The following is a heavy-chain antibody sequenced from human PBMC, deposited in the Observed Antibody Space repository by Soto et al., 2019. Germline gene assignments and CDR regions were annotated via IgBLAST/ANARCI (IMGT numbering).Heavy chain of an antibody. CDR1: GGSISSSSYY. CDR3: ARLMPTEWLVMARTEKNFDY. D-gene: IGHD6-19*01. J-gene: IGHJ4*02. Sequence: SETLSLTCTVSGGSISSSSYYWGWIRQPPGKGLEWIGSIYYSGSTYYNPSLKSRVTISVDTSKNQFSLKLSSVTAADTAVYYCARLMPTEWLVMARTEKNFDYWGQGTLVTVSS. CDR2: IYYSGST. V-gene: IGHV4-39*01.